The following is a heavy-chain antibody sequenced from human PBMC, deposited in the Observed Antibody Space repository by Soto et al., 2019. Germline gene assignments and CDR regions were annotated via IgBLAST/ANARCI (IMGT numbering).Heavy chain of an antibody. J-gene: IGHJ4*02. Sequence: GGSLRLSCAASGFTFRSYAMSWVRQAPGKGLEWVSAISGSGSSTYYADSVKGRFTISRDNSKNTLFLQMNSLRAEDTVVYYCAKDPLTTAPYYFDYWGQGTLVTVSS. CDR2: ISGSGSST. D-gene: IGHD3-22*01. V-gene: IGHV3-23*01. CDR3: AKDPLTTAPYYFDY. CDR1: GFTFRSYA.